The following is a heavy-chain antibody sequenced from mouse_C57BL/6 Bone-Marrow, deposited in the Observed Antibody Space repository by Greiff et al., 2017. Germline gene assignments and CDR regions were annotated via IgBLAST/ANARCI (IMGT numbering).Heavy chain of an antibody. CDR1: GFTFSDYY. V-gene: IGHV5-16*01. Sequence: DVKLVESEGGLVQPGSSMKLSCTASGFTFSDYYMSWVRQVPEKGLEWVANINYDGSCTYYLDSLKGRFIISRDNAKNILYLQMSSLKSEDTATYYYARDQGGYYAMDYWGQGTSVTVSS. CDR3: ARDQGGYYAMDY. J-gene: IGHJ4*01. D-gene: IGHD1-1*02. CDR2: INYDGSCT.